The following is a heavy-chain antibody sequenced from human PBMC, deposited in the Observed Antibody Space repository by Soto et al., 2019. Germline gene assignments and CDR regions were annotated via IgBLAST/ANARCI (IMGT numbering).Heavy chain of an antibody. CDR3: APNPEPIDNYDFWSGSQGGMDV. V-gene: IGHV2-5*01. Sequence: QITLKESGPTLVKPTQTLTLTCTFSGFSLSTSGVGVGWIRQPPGKALEWLALIYWNDDKRYSPSLKSRLTITKNTSKTRVALTLTTMNPVDTATYYCAPNPEPIDNYDFWSGSQGGMDVWGQGTTVTSP. J-gene: IGHJ6*02. D-gene: IGHD3-3*01. CDR1: GFSLSTSGVG. CDR2: IYWNDDK.